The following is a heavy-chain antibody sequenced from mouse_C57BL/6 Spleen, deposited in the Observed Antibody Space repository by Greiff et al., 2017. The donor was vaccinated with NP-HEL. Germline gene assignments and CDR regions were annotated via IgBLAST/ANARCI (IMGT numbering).Heavy chain of an antibody. CDR2: IDPSDSYT. V-gene: IGHV1-59*01. J-gene: IGHJ3*01. Sequence: VQLQQPGAELVRPGTSVKLSCKASGYTFTSYWMHWVKQRPGQGLEWIGVIDPSDSYTNYNQKFKGKATLTVDTSSSTAYMQLSSLTSEDSAVYYCARGKAQATWFAYWGQGTLVTVSA. CDR1: GYTFTSYW. D-gene: IGHD3-2*02. CDR3: ARGKAQATWFAY.